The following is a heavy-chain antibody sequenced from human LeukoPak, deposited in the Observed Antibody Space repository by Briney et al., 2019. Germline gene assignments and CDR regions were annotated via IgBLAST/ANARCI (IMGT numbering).Heavy chain of an antibody. J-gene: IGHJ4*02. Sequence: ASVKVSCKASGYTFTGYYMHWVRQAPGQGLEWMGQINPNSGGTNYAQKFQGRVTKTRDTSISTAYMELSRLRSDDTAVYYCARIPGDYGDYPFNYWGQGALVTVSS. CDR1: GYTFTGYY. CDR2: INPNSGGT. D-gene: IGHD4-17*01. V-gene: IGHV1-2*06. CDR3: ARIPGDYGDYPFNY.